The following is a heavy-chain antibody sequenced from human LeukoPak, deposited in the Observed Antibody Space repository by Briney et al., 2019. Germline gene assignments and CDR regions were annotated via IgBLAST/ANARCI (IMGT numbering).Heavy chain of an antibody. Sequence: SETLSLTCTVSGGSNSSYYWSWIRQPPGKGLEWIGYIYYSGSTNYNPSLKSRVTISVDTSKNQFSLKLSSVTAADTAVYYCARGGVVAATPVYNWFDPWGQGTLVTVSS. D-gene: IGHD2-15*01. J-gene: IGHJ5*02. CDR1: GGSNSSYY. CDR2: IYYSGST. V-gene: IGHV4-59*01. CDR3: ARGGVVAATPVYNWFDP.